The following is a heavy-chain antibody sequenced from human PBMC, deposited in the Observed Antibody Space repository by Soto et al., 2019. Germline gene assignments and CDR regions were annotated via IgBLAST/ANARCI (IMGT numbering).Heavy chain of an antibody. D-gene: IGHD6-19*01. CDR2: ISGTAGKT. V-gene: IGHV3-23*01. J-gene: IGHJ3*02. CDR1: GFTFSNAW. Sequence: GGSLRLSCAASGFTFSNAWMSWVRQAPGKGLEWVGRISGTAGKTYYLDSVKGRFTISRDTSRNTVFLQMNSLRADDTAIYFCAGRTVASSWTSDIWGQGTMVTVSS. CDR3: AGRTVASSWTSDI.